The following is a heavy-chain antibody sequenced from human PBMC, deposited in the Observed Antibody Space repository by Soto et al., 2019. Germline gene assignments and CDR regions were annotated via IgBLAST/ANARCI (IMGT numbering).Heavy chain of an antibody. Sequence: QVRLQEWGPGLVKPSQTLSLKCSVSGGSIPTGGRYWSWIRQLPGKGLEWIGDIYYSGNTYYNPSLKSRVTISVDAAKNQFSLTLSSVTAADTAVYYWAQALVFTGGDGFDIWGQGRLVTVSS. V-gene: IGHV4-31*02. CDR2: IYYSGNT. CDR1: GGSIPTGGRY. J-gene: IGHJ3*02. CDR3: AQALVFTGGDGFDI. D-gene: IGHD1-1*01.